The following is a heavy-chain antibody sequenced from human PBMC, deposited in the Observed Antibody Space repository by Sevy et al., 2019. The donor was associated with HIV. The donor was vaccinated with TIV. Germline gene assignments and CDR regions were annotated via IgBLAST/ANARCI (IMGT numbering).Heavy chain of an antibody. J-gene: IGHJ4*02. CDR3: AGDLPHLLPWELSRGSDS. Sequence: GGSLRLSCAASGFTLSNYAVHWVRQAPGKGLEWVALISHDEIVREYAGSVKGRFTISRDNSKNTVYLQMNSLRADDTAVYYCAGDLPHLLPWELSRGSDSWGQGTLVTVSS. CDR2: ISHDEIVR. CDR1: GFTLSNYA. D-gene: IGHD3-16*01. V-gene: IGHV3-30*04.